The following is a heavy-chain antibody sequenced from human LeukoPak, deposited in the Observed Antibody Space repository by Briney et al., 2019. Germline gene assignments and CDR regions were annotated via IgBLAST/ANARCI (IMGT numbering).Heavy chain of an antibody. CDR2: IYYSGST. Sequence: SETLSLTCTVSGGSISSYYWSWIRQPPGKGLEWIGYIYYSGSTNYNPSLKSRVTISVDRSKNQFSLKLSSVTAADTAVYYCARDYSGVFDYWGQGTLVTVSS. V-gene: IGHV4-59*12. CDR1: GGSISSYY. J-gene: IGHJ4*02. D-gene: IGHD6-25*01. CDR3: ARDYSGVFDY.